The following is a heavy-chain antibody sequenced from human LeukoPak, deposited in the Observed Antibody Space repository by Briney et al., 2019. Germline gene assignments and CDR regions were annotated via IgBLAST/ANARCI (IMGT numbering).Heavy chain of an antibody. V-gene: IGHV3-48*03. CDR2: ISSSGSTI. CDR1: GFTFSSYE. CDR3: ARAMVRGVIIHYYYYGMDV. J-gene: IGHJ6*04. D-gene: IGHD3-10*01. Sequence: GGSLRLSCAASGFTFSSYEMNWVRQAPGKGLEWVSYISSSGSTIYYADSVKGRLTISRDNAKNSLYLQMNSLRAEDTAVYYCARAMVRGVIIHYYYYGMDVWGKGTTVTVSS.